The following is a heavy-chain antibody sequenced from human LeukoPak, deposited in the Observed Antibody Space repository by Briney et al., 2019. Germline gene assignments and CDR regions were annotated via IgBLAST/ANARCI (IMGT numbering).Heavy chain of an antibody. J-gene: IGHJ4*02. Sequence: SETLSLTCTVSGGSISSYYWSWIRQPPGKGLEWIGYIYYSGSTNYNPSLKSRVTILVDTSKNQFSLKLSSVTAADTAVYYCARDPGESYFDYWGQGTLVTVSS. CDR1: GGSISSYY. V-gene: IGHV4-59*01. CDR3: ARDPGESYFDY. CDR2: IYYSGST.